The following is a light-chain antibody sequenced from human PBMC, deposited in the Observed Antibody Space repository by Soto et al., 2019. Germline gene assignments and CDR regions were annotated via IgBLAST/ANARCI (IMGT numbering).Light chain of an antibody. V-gene: IGKV1-5*01. CDR3: QHHGT. CDR1: QSISSW. Sequence: DIKMTQSPSTLSASVGDRVTITCRASQSISSWLAWYQQKPGKAPKLLIYDASSLESGVPSRFGGSGSGTEFTLTISSLQPDDFATYYCQHHGTFGQGTKVDIK. CDR2: DAS. J-gene: IGKJ1*01.